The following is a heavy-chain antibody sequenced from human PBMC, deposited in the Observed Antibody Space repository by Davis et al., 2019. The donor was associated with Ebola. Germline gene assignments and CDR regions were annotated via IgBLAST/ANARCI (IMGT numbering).Heavy chain of an antibody. J-gene: IGHJ4*02. CDR2: ISGSGGST. D-gene: IGHD1-26*01. V-gene: IGHV3-23*01. CDR3: AKDSGSYYRGGMYY. CDR1: VITFSSYA. Sequence: GESLKISCTDSVITFSSYAMTWVRQAPGKGLEWVSAISGSGGSTYYADSVKGRFTISRDNSKKTLYLQMNSLSPEDTAVYYCAKDSGSYYRGGMYYWGQGTLVTVSS.